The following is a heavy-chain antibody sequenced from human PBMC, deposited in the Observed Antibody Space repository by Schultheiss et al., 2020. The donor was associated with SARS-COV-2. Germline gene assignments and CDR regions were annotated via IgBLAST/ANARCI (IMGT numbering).Heavy chain of an antibody. D-gene: IGHD7-27*01. V-gene: IGHV2-5*02. CDR2: IDWDDDK. CDR1: GFSLSTSGVG. J-gene: IGHJ5*02. Sequence: SGPTLVKPTQTLTLTCTFSGFSLSTSGVGVGWIRQPPGKALEWLALIDWDDDKRYSPSLKSRLTITKDTSKNQVVLTMTNMDPVDTATYYCAHRHAGDPPYWFDPWGQGTLVTVSS. CDR3: AHRHAGDPPYWFDP.